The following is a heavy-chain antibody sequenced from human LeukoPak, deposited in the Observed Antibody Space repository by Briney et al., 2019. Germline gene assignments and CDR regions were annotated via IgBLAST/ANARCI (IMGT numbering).Heavy chain of an antibody. V-gene: IGHV4-59*01. CDR3: ARGGVRVHAFDI. J-gene: IGHJ3*02. D-gene: IGHD3-10*01. CDR1: GGSISSYY. Sequence: SETLSLTCTVSGGSISSYYWSWIRQPPGKGLEWIGYIYYSGSTNYNPSLKSRVTISVDTSKNQFSLKLSPVTAADTAVYYCARGGVRVHAFDIWGQGTMVTVS. CDR2: IYYSGST.